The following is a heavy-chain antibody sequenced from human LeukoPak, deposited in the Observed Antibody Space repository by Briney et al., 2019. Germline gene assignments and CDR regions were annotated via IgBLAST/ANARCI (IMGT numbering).Heavy chain of an antibody. J-gene: IGHJ4*02. CDR3: ARDSGSQSFDY. CDR1: GGTFSSYA. Sequence: SVKVSCKASGGTFSSYAISWVRQAPGQGLEWMGGIIPIFGTVNYAQKFQGRVTITADESTSTAYMELSRLRSDDTAVYYCARDSGSQSFDYWGQGTLVTVSS. V-gene: IGHV1-69*13. CDR2: IIPIFGTV. D-gene: IGHD6-13*01.